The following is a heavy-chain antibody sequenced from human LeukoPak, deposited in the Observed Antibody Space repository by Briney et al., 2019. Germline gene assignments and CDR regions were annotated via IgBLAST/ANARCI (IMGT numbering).Heavy chain of an antibody. CDR2: IYPGNFDI. Sequence: KPGESLKISCKASGYSFISSWIGWVRQMPGKDLEWMGIIYPGNFDIIYSPSFQGQVTISVDRSISSLYLEWSSLKASDTAIYYCARGSSSGSPLSYDPWGQGTLVTVSS. J-gene: IGHJ5*02. CDR3: ARGSSSGSPLSYDP. CDR1: GYSFISSW. V-gene: IGHV5-51*03. D-gene: IGHD3-22*01.